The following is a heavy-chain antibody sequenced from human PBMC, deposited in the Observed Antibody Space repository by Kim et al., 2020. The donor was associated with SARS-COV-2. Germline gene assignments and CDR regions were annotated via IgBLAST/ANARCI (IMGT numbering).Heavy chain of an antibody. CDR2: ISYDGSNK. J-gene: IGHJ4*02. V-gene: IGHV3-30-3*02. D-gene: IGHD6-6*01. CDR3: AKQISSSSWNY. Sequence: GGSLRLSCAASGFTFSSYAMHWVRQAPGKGLEWVAVISYDGSNKYYADSVKGRFTISRDNSKNTLYLQMNSLRAEDTAVYYCAKQISSSSWNYWGQGTLVTVSS. CDR1: GFTFSSYA.